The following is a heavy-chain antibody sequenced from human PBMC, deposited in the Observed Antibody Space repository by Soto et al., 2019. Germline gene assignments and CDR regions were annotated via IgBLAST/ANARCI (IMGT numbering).Heavy chain of an antibody. J-gene: IGHJ3*02. V-gene: IGHV3-30-3*01. CDR3: ARDDSSGFDI. CDR2: ISYDGSNK. CDR1: GFTFSSYA. Sequence: GGSLRLSCAASGFTFSSYAMHWVRQAPGKGLEWVAVISYDGSNKYYADSVKGRFTISRDNSKNTLYPQMNSLRAEDTAVYYCARDDSSGFDIWGQGTMVTVSS. D-gene: IGHD3-22*01.